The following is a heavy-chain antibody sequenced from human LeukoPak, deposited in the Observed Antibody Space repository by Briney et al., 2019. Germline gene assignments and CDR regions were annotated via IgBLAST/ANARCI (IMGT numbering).Heavy chain of an antibody. V-gene: IGHV3-30-3*01. D-gene: IGHD6-19*01. J-gene: IGHJ4*02. CDR2: ISYDGSNK. Sequence: ESGGSLRLSCAASGFTFSSYAMHWVRQAPGKGLEWVAVISYDGSNKYYADSVKGRFTISRDNSKNTLYLQMNSLRAEDTAVYYCAREDSSGWYLSFDYWGQGTLVTVSS. CDR3: AREDSSGWYLSFDY. CDR1: GFTFSSYA.